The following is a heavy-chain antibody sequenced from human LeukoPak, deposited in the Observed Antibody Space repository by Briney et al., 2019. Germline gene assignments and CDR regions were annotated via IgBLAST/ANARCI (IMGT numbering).Heavy chain of an antibody. CDR1: GFTFSSYG. CDR2: ISSNSRTI. D-gene: IGHD6-6*01. CDR3: TRGGAARPDY. V-gene: IGHV3-48*01. Sequence: PGGSLRLSCAASGFTFSSYGMDWVRQAPGKGLEGVSYISSNSRTIDYANSVKGRFTISRDNAKNSLFLQMSSLRAEDTAMYYCTRGGAARPDYWGQGTLVTVSS. J-gene: IGHJ4*02.